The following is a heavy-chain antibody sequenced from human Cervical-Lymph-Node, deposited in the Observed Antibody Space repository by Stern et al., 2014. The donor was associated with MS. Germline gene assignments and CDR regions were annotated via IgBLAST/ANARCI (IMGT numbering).Heavy chain of an antibody. CDR1: GFTFSDYS. Sequence: VQLVEPGGGFVKPGGSLRLSCAASGFTFSDYSMSWIRQAPGKGLEWVSYISSSVSTIYYAVSVKGRFTISRDNAKNSLYLQMNSLRAEDTAVYYCARRGAERGYSYGYFDYWGQGTLVTVSS. CDR2: ISSSVSTI. V-gene: IGHV3-11*01. CDR3: ARRGAERGYSYGYFDY. D-gene: IGHD5-18*01. J-gene: IGHJ4*02.